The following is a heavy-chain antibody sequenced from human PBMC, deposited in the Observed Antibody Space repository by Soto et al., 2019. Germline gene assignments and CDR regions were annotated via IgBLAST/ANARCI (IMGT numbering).Heavy chain of an antibody. J-gene: IGHJ4*02. Sequence: EVQLEESGGDLVKPGGSLRLSCAASGFTLSNFAMSWVRQAPGKGLEWVSVVSGAGITTKYAAAVKGRFTVSRDNSKKTLSLQMDSLRDEDTGIYYCVKGRLRGPDTGNFDYWGQGTLVTVSS. D-gene: IGHD4-17*01. CDR2: VSGAGITT. CDR1: GFTLSNFA. CDR3: VKGRLRGPDTGNFDY. V-gene: IGHV3-23*04.